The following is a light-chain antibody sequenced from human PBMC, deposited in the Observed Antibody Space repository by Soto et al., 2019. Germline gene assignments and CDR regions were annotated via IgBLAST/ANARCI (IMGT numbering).Light chain of an antibody. J-gene: IGKJ4*01. Sequence: DIQMTQSPSTLSASVGDRVTITCRANQGISSLLAWYQKKPGKAPKLLIYDSSNRASGVPARFSGIGSGTEFTLTISSLQPEDCAAYSCQQYKTWPLTFGAGTRLEIK. CDR3: QQYKTWPLT. CDR2: DSS. V-gene: IGKV1-5*01. CDR1: QGISSL.